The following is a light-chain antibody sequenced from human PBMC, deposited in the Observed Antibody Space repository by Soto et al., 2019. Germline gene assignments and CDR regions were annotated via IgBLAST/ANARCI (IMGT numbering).Light chain of an antibody. Sequence: QSALTQPASVSGSPGQSITISCTGTSSDIGGYNYVSWYQQHPGKAPKLMIYEVRNRPSGVYDRFSGSKSGNTASLTISGLQAEDEADYYCSSYTSSNTMVFGAGTKLTVL. CDR3: SSYTSSNTMV. J-gene: IGLJ2*01. CDR1: SSDIGGYNY. CDR2: EVR. V-gene: IGLV2-14*01.